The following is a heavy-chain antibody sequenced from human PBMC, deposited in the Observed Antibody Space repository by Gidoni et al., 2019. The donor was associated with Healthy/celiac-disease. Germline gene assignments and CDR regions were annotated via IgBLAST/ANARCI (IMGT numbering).Heavy chain of an antibody. CDR1: GFTFSGYG. Sequence: QVQLVESGGGVVQPGSSLRPPCAASGFTFSGYGMHWVRQAPGKGLEWVAVIWYDGSNKYYADSVKGRFTISRDNSKNTLYLQMNSLRAEDTAVYYCARTYCGGDCYSFDIWGQGTMVTVSS. J-gene: IGHJ3*02. V-gene: IGHV3-33*01. D-gene: IGHD2-21*01. CDR3: ARTYCGGDCYSFDI. CDR2: IWYDGSNK.